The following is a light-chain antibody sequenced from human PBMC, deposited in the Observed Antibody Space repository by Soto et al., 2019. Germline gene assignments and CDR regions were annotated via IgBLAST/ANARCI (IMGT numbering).Light chain of an antibody. CDR3: CSYAGSSTPLI. CDR2: EVS. CDR1: SSDVGSYNL. Sequence: QSVLTQPASVSGSPGQSITISCTGTSSDVGSYNLVSWYQQHPGKAPKLMIYEVSKQPSGVSNRFSGSKSGNTASLTISGLQAEDEADYYCCSYAGSSTPLIFGTGTKVTVL. V-gene: IGLV2-23*02. J-gene: IGLJ1*01.